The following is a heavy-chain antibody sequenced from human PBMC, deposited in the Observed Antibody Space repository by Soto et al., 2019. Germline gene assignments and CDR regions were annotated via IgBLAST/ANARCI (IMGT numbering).Heavy chain of an antibody. J-gene: IGHJ4*02. Sequence: GGSLRLSCAASGFTISSNAMYWVRQAPGKGLEWVSAISDRGATTHYADSVKGRFTISRDTSKNTLYLQLNTLRADDTAVYYCAKDKPGTTSFDYWGQGTLVTVSS. D-gene: IGHD1-1*01. CDR3: AKDKPGTTSFDY. CDR2: ISDRGATT. V-gene: IGHV3-23*01. CDR1: GFTISSNA.